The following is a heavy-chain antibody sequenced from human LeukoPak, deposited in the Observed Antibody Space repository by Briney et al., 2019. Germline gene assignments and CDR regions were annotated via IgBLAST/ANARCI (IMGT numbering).Heavy chain of an antibody. CDR3: ARVFSIGYFDY. CDR1: GGSISSYY. D-gene: IGHD3-10*01. Sequence: SETLSLTCTVSGGSISSYYWSWIRQPPGKGLEWIGEINHSGSTNYNPSLKSRVTISVDTSKNQFSLKLSSVTAADTAVYYCARVFSIGYFDYWGQGTLVTVSS. CDR2: INHSGST. V-gene: IGHV4-34*01. J-gene: IGHJ4*02.